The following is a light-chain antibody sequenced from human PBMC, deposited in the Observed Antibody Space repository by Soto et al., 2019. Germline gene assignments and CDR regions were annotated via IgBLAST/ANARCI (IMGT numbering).Light chain of an antibody. CDR1: SSNIGAGHD. CDR3: QPYDSSLSGSEV. Sequence: QSVLTQPPSVSGAPGQRVTISCTGSSSNIGAGHDVHWYQQLPGTAPKLLIYGNGNRPSGVPDRFSGSKSGTSASLAITGLQAEDEADYYCQPYDSSLSGSEVFGTGTKLTVL. V-gene: IGLV1-40*01. J-gene: IGLJ1*01. CDR2: GNG.